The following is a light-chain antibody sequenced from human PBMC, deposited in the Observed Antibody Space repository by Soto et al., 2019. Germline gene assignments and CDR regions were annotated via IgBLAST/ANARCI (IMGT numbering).Light chain of an antibody. J-gene: IGKJ1*01. CDR2: AAS. V-gene: IGKV1-39*01. CDR3: QQSYSSPRT. CDR1: QNIDNY. Sequence: DIQMTQSPSSLSASVGDRVTISCRASQNIDNYLNWYQQKPGKAPKLLIQAASSLESGVPLRFSGSGSGTDFTLTISSLQPGDFASYFCQQSYSSPRTFGQGTKV.